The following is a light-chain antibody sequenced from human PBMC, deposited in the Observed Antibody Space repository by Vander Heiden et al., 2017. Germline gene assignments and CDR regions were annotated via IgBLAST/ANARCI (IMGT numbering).Light chain of an antibody. V-gene: IGKV1-33*01. CDR3: QQYDSLPLT. CDR1: QDITNY. CDR2: DPS. J-gene: IGKJ4*01. Sequence: DIQMTQSPSSLSASVGDRVTITCQASQDITNYLNWYQQKPGKAPNLLIYDPSKLGTVVPSRFSGSGSGTDFTFTISSLQPEDFATYYCQQYDSLPLTFGGGTKVELK.